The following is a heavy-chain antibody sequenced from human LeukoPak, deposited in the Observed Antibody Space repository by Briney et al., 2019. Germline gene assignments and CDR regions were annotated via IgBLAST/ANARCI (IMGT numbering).Heavy chain of an antibody. CDR1: GDSISSSSYY. J-gene: IGHJ4*02. CDR3: ARRNYYYGSGSYSFRFDY. CDR2: IYYSGSTYYSGTT. D-gene: IGHD3-10*01. Sequence: SETLSLTCTVSGDSISSSSYYWGWIRQPPGKGLEWIGTIYYSGSTYYSGTTYYNPSLRSRVTISVDTSKNQFSLKLSSVTAADTAVYYCARRNYYYGSGSYSFRFDYWGQGTLVTVSS. V-gene: IGHV4-39*07.